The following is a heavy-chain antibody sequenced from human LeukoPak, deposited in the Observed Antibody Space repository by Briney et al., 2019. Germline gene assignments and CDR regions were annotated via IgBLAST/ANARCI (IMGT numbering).Heavy chain of an antibody. CDR3: ARDGGVSTGGIIY. CDR2: INPSSGST. Sequence: GASVKISCKASGYTFTTYYMDWVRQAPGQGLEWMAIINPSSGSTTYAQKLQDRITVTRDTSTNTVYMELSSLRSDDTAVYYCARDGGVSTGGIIYWGQGTLVTVSS. J-gene: IGHJ4*02. CDR1: GYTFTTYY. D-gene: IGHD3-16*01. V-gene: IGHV1-46*01.